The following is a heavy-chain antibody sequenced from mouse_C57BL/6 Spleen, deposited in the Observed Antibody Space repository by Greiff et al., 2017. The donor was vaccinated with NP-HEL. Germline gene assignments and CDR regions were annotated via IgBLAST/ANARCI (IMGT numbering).Heavy chain of an antibody. D-gene: IGHD1-1*01. Sequence: VQLQQPGAELVRPGSSVKLSCKASGYTFTSYWMDWVKQRPGQGLEWIGNIYPSDSETHYNQKFKDKATLTVDKSSSTAYMQLSSLTSEDSAVYYCARTYYYGSPPWFAYWGQGTLVTVSA. J-gene: IGHJ3*01. CDR1: GYTFTSYW. V-gene: IGHV1-61*01. CDR2: IYPSDSET. CDR3: ARTYYYGSPPWFAY.